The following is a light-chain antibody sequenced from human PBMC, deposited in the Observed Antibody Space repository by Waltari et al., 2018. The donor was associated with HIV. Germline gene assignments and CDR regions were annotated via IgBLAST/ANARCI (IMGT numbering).Light chain of an antibody. Sequence: SYDVTQPLSVSVSPGQTATITCSADKLGNKYTSWYQQKAGQSPVLVIYQDTQRPSDIPERFSGSNSGHTATLTISGTQPIDEADYYCQAWDSTTLVFGGGTKLTVL. CDR2: QDT. J-gene: IGLJ2*01. V-gene: IGLV3-1*01. CDR3: QAWDSTTLV. CDR1: KLGNKY.